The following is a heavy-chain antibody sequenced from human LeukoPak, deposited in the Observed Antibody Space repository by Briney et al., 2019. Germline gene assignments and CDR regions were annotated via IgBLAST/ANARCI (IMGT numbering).Heavy chain of an antibody. J-gene: IGHJ5*02. CDR2: IKSKTDGGTT. V-gene: IGHV3-15*01. CDR1: GFTFSNAW. CDR3: TWELDVSFGRRLEH. Sequence: PGGSLRLSCAASGFTFSNAWMSWVRQAPWKGLEWVGRIKSKTDGGTTDYAAPVKGRFTISRDDSQNTLYLQMNSLKIEDTAVYFCTWELDVSFGRRLEHWGQGTLVTVAS. D-gene: IGHD1-1*01.